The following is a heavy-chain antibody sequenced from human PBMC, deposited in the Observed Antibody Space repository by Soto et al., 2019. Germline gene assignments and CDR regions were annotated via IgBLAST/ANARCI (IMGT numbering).Heavy chain of an antibody. CDR2: ISGSGGST. J-gene: IGHJ3*02. V-gene: IGHV3-23*01. D-gene: IGHD2-15*01. CDR1: GFTFSSYA. CDR3: AREGGYCSGGSCYVTENAFDI. Sequence: GGSLRLSCAASGFTFSSYAMSWVRQAPGKGLEWVSAISGSGGSTYYADSVKGRFTISRDNSKNTLYLQMNSLRAEDTAVYYCAREGGYCSGGSCYVTENAFDIWGLGTMVTVSS.